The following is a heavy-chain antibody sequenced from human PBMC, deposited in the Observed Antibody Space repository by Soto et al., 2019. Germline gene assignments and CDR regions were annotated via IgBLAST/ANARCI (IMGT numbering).Heavy chain of an antibody. V-gene: IGHV3-30-3*01. J-gene: IGHJ4*02. D-gene: IGHD6-19*01. CDR2: ISYDGSNK. CDR1: GFTFSSYA. CDR3: ARPYSSGWYGDLDY. Sequence: GGSLRLSCTASGFTFSSYAMHWVRQAPGKGLEWVAVISYDGSNKYYADSVKGRFTISRDNSKNTTYLQMNSLRVEDTAVYYCARPYSSGWYGDLDYWGQGTLVTVSS.